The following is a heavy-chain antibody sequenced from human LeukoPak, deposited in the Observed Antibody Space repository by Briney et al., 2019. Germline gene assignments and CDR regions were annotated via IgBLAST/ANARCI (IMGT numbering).Heavy chain of an antibody. Sequence: GGXXXISFKGSGSRFTSYWIGWVRPMPGKGVEWMGIIYPGDCDTRYSPSFQGQVTISADKSISTAYLQWSRLKASDTAMYYCARLVEVAGRLDYWGQGTPVIVSS. V-gene: IGHV5-51*01. CDR3: ARLVEVAGRLDY. J-gene: IGHJ4*02. CDR2: IYPGDCDT. CDR1: GSRFTSYW. D-gene: IGHD6-19*01.